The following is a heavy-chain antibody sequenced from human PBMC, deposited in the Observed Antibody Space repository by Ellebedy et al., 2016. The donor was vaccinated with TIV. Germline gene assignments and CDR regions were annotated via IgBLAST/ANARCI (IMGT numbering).Heavy chain of an antibody. J-gene: IGHJ3*01. D-gene: IGHD4-23*01. CDR3: ARDPVGVGPAFDV. CDR2: ITERGGNT. Sequence: GESLKISCAASGLTFSSHALSWVRQAPGKGLEWVSSITERGGNTYYADSVKGRFTISRDNSKDTLFLQMNSLRAEDTAIYFCARDPVGVGPAFDVWGQGTMVTVSS. V-gene: IGHV3-23*01. CDR1: GLTFSSHA.